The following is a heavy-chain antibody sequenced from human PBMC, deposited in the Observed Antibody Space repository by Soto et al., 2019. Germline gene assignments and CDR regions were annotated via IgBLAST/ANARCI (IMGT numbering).Heavy chain of an antibody. CDR3: ARGGYPIVVVPAANHDAFDI. CDR2: ISYDGSNK. Sequence: LRLSCAASGFTFSSYAMHRVRQAPGKGLEWVAVISYDGSNKYYADSVKGRFTISRDNSKNTLYLQMNSLRAEDTAVYYCARGGYPIVVVPAANHDAFDIWGQGTMVTVSS. J-gene: IGHJ3*02. D-gene: IGHD2-2*01. V-gene: IGHV3-30-3*01. CDR1: GFTFSSYA.